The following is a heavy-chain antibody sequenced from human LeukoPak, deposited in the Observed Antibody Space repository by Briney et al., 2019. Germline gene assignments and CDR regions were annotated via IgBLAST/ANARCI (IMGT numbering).Heavy chain of an antibody. CDR2: IYYSGST. CDR3: ARVVASSSGWPYYYYYYYMDV. Sequence: SETLSLTCTVSGGSISSSYWSWIRQPPGKGLEWIGYIYYSGSTNYNPSLKSRVTISVDTSKNQFSLKLSSVTAADTAVYYCARVVASSSGWPYYYYYYYMDVWGKGTTVTVSS. J-gene: IGHJ6*03. CDR1: GGSISSSY. V-gene: IGHV4-59*01. D-gene: IGHD6-19*01.